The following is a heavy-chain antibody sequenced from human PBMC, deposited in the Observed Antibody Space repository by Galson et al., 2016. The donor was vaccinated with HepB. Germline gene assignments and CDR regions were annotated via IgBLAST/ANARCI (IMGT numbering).Heavy chain of an antibody. Sequence: SVKVSCKASGYAFIDYYMHWVRQTPGQGLEWMGWINPRTGGTNYAQGFQGRVTMTRDTSVGTAYMDLSNLQSDDTAVYRCARGFSSSHFPHVDLGGQGSLVTV. D-gene: IGHD6-6*01. J-gene: IGHJ4*02. V-gene: IGHV1-2*02. CDR3: ARGFSSSHFPHVDL. CDR1: GYAFIDYY. CDR2: INPRTGGT.